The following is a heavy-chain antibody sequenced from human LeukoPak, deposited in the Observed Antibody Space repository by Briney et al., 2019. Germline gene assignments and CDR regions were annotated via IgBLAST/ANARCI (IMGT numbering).Heavy chain of an antibody. CDR1: GFTFSSYA. CDR3: AKGEVGATGPFDY. D-gene: IGHD1-26*01. Sequence: GGSLRLSCAASGFTFSSYAMSWVRQAPGKGLEWVSAISGSGGSTYYADSVKGRFTISRDNSKNTLYLQMNSLRAEDKAVYYCAKGEVGATGPFDYWGQGTLVTVSS. J-gene: IGHJ4*02. CDR2: ISGSGGST. V-gene: IGHV3-23*01.